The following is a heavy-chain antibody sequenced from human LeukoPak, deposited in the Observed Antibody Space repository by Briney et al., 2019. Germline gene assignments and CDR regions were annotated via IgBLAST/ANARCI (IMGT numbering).Heavy chain of an antibody. CDR2: ISSSGTSI. CDR3: AKGGYYSYDGAFDI. V-gene: IGHV3-11*04. Sequence: GGSLRLSCAASGFTFTDYYMSWIRQAPGKGLEWVSYISSSGTSIYYADSMRGRFTISRDNAKNSVYLQMTSLRAEDTAVYYCAKGGYYSYDGAFDIWGQGTMVTVSS. J-gene: IGHJ3*02. CDR1: GFTFTDYY. D-gene: IGHD3-10*01.